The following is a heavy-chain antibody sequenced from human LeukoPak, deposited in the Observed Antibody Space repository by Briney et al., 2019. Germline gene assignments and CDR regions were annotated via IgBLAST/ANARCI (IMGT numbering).Heavy chain of an antibody. CDR2: INPNSGGT. D-gene: IGHD2-21*01. J-gene: IGHJ5*02. CDR3: ARADRLHGGPYLIGP. V-gene: IGHV1-2*02. Sequence: ASVKVSCKASGYSFTDYYMHWVRQAPGQGLEWMGWINPNSGGTNSAQKFQGRVTVTRDTSITTVYMEVSWLTSDDTAIYYCARADRLHGGPYLIGPWGQGTLVTVSS. CDR1: GYSFTDYY.